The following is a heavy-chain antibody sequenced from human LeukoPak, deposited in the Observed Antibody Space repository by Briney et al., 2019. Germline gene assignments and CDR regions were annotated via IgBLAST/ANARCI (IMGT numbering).Heavy chain of an antibody. CDR3: ARAWVTGIKNYYYYYMDV. CDR1: GGSISSFY. Sequence: SETLSLTCSVSGGSISSFYWSWVRRPAGKGLEWIGRIFASGGTSYNPSLKSRVTISVDKSKNQFSLNVSSVSAADTAVYFCARAWVTGIKNYYYYYMDVWGKGTTVTVSS. J-gene: IGHJ6*03. V-gene: IGHV4-4*07. D-gene: IGHD2-21*02. CDR2: IFASGGT.